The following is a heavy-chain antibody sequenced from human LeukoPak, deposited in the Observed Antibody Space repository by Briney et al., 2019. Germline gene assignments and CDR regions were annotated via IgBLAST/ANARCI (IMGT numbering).Heavy chain of an antibody. CDR2: INQGGSQK. D-gene: IGHD6-19*01. CDR1: GLTFGTFW. Sequence: GGSLRLSCEASGLTFGTFWMSRVRQAPGKGLEWVANINQGGSQKNYVDSVRGRFTIDRDDAKNSLYLRMNSLRAEDTAMYFCVRDKGGWNPFDYWGQGTLVTVSS. V-gene: IGHV3-7*03. CDR3: VRDKGGWNPFDY. J-gene: IGHJ4*02.